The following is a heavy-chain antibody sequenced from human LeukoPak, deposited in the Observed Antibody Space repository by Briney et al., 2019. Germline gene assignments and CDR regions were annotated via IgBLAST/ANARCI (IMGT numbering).Heavy chain of an antibody. J-gene: IGHJ4*02. D-gene: IGHD3-10*01. Sequence: GASVKVSCKASGYTFTSYDINWVCQATGQGLEWKGWMNPDSGNTGYAQKFQGRVTMTRNTSISTAYMELSSLRSEDTAVYYCARGRSAMVRGVHFDYWGQGTLVTVSS. CDR2: MNPDSGNT. V-gene: IGHV1-8*01. CDR1: GYTFTSYD. CDR3: ARGRSAMVRGVHFDY.